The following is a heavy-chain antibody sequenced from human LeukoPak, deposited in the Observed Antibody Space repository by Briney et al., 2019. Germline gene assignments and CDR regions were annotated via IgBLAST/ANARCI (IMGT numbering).Heavy chain of an antibody. CDR2: IYTSGST. CDR3: ATPGMVNDAFDI. Sequence: SETLSLTCTVSGGSISSYYWSWIRQPAGKGLEWIGRIYTSGSTNCNPSLKSRVTMSVDTSKNQFSLKLSSVTAADTAVYYCATPGMVNDAFDIWGQGTMVTVSS. CDR1: GGSISSYY. V-gene: IGHV4-4*07. J-gene: IGHJ3*02. D-gene: IGHD5-18*01.